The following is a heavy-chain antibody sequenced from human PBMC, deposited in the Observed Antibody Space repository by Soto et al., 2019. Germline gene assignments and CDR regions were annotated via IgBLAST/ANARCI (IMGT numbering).Heavy chain of an antibody. Sequence: EKLPVTYTVSGVSINNYYWTWIRQPPGKRLEWIGAIYYTGSTTYNPSLRSRVTFSVDTSKNQFSLSLTSVTAADTAVYFCANVVHGGKLAYCGQGSLV. CDR3: ANVVHGGKLAY. CDR2: IYYTGST. CDR1: GVSINNYY. D-gene: IGHD2-21*01. J-gene: IGHJ1*01. V-gene: IGHV4-59*01.